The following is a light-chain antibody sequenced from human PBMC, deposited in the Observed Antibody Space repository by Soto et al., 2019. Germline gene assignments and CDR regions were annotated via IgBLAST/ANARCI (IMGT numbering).Light chain of an antibody. Sequence: EIVMTRSPASLSRSPVETATLCFMGSQSVGNYLAWYQLKPGQAPRLLIYDASNRATGIPDRFSGSGSGTDFTLTISSLEPEDFAAYYCQQRGNWPRTFGQGTKVDIK. CDR2: DAS. J-gene: IGKJ1*01. V-gene: IGKV3-11*01. CDR3: QQRGNWPRT. CDR1: QSVGNY.